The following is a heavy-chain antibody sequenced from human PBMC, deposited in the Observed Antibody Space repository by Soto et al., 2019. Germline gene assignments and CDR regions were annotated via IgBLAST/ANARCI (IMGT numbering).Heavy chain of an antibody. CDR1: GFTFSSYE. D-gene: IGHD3-22*01. CDR2: ISSSGRTT. Sequence: EVQLVESGGGLAQPGGSLRLSCAASGFTFSSYEMNWVRQAPGKGLEWVSYISSSGRTTYYADSVKGRFTISRDNAKNSLYLQMSSLRAEDTAVYYCARAYDSSGGFYTCLYWGLGTLVTVSS. V-gene: IGHV3-48*03. J-gene: IGHJ4*02. CDR3: ARAYDSSGGFYTCLY.